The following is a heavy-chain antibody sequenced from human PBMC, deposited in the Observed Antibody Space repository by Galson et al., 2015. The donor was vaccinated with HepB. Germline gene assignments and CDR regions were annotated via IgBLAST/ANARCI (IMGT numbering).Heavy chain of an antibody. V-gene: IGHV1-3*01. CDR1: GYTFTSYA. J-gene: IGHJ5*02. D-gene: IGHD1-26*01. CDR2: INAGNGNT. Sequence: SVKVSCKASGYTFTSYAMHWVRQAPGQRLEWMGWINAGNGNTKYSQKFQGRVTITRDTSASTAYMELSSLRSEDTAVYYCARDGTSGSYPYNWFDPWGQGTLVTVSS. CDR3: ARDGTSGSYPYNWFDP.